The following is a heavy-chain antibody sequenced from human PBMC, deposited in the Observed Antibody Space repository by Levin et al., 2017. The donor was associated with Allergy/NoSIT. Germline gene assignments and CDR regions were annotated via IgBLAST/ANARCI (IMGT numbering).Heavy chain of an antibody. CDR1: GFTFSSYS. D-gene: IGHD6-13*01. J-gene: IGHJ4*02. CDR3: ARDQFGSWYEDYFDY. CDR2: ISSSSSTI. V-gene: IGHV3-48*02. Sequence: GESLKISCAASGFTFSSYSMNWVRQAPGKGLEWVSYISSSSSTIYYADSVKGRFTISRDNAKNSLYLQMNSLRDEDTAVYYCARDQFGSWYEDYFDYWGQGTLVTVSS.